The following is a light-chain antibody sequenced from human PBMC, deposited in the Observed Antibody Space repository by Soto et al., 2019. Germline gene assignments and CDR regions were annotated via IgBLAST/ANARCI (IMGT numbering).Light chain of an antibody. Sequence: GLKHSAATVSLSQGERVTLSCGASQSITSTSIAWYQHKPGLAPRLLVYGASRRATGIPDRFSGSGSGTDFTLTISSLQSDDFAVYYCQQYNNWPPTFGPGTKVD. J-gene: IGKJ3*01. V-gene: IGKV3D-20*01. CDR3: QQYNNWPPT. CDR1: QSITSTS. CDR2: GAS.